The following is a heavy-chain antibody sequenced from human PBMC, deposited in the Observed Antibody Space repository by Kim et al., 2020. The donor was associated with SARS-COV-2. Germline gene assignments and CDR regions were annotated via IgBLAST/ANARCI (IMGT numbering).Heavy chain of an antibody. CDR3: ARGHDSGDVDIVATIYYFDY. V-gene: IGHV4-34*01. D-gene: IGHD5-12*01. Sequence: RVTISVDTSKNQFSLKLSSVTAADTAVYYCARGHDSGDVDIVATIYYFDYWGQGTLVTVSS. J-gene: IGHJ4*02.